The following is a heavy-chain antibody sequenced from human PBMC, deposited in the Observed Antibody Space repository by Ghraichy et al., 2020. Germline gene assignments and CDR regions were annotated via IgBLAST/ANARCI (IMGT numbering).Heavy chain of an antibody. CDR3: ARANDFWSGYYLSFWFDP. CDR2: IYHSGST. D-gene: IGHD3-3*01. J-gene: IGHJ5*02. V-gene: IGHV4-30-2*01. CDR1: GGSISSGGYS. Sequence: SETRSLTCAVSGGSISSGGYSWSWIRQPPGKGLEWIGYIYHSGSTYYNPSLKSRVTISVDRSKNQFSLKLSSVTAADTAVYYCARANDFWSGYYLSFWFDPWGQGTLVTVSS.